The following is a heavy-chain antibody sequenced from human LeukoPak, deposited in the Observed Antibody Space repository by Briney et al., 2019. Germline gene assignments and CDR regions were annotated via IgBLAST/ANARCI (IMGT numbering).Heavy chain of an antibody. CDR2: YNPEDGET. J-gene: IGHJ4*02. Sequence: ASXXXXCXVSXYTXTEVSMHWVRQAPGKGLEWMGGYNPEDGETTYAQKFQGRLTMTEDTSADTVYMELSSLRSEDTAVYYCATDTFEYWGQGTQVTVSS. V-gene: IGHV1-24*01. CDR3: ATDTFEY. CDR1: XYTXTEVS.